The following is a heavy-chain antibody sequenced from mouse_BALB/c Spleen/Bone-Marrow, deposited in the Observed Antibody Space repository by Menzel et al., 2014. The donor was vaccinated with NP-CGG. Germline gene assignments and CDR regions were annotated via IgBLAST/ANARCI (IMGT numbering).Heavy chain of an antibody. J-gene: IGHJ3*01. CDR3: ASPIYYGNFEGFAY. V-gene: IGHV1-67*01. Sequence: VKLQQSGPELVRPGVSVKISCKGSGYTFTDYAMHWVKQSHAKSLEWIGVISTYSGNTNYNQKFKGKATMTVDKSSSTAYMELARLTSKDSAIYYCASPIYYGNFEGFAYWGQGTLVTVSA. CDR2: ISTYSGNT. D-gene: IGHD2-1*01. CDR1: GYTFTDYA.